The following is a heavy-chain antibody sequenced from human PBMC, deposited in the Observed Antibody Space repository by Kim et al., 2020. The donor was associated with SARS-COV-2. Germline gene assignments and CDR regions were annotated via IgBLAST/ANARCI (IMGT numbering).Heavy chain of an antibody. Sequence: YAQKFQGRVTMTRDTSISTAYMELSRLRSDDTAVYYCARRGVRSVDAFDIWGQGTMVTVSS. J-gene: IGHJ3*02. D-gene: IGHD6-19*01. CDR3: ARRGVRSVDAFDI. V-gene: IGHV1-2*02.